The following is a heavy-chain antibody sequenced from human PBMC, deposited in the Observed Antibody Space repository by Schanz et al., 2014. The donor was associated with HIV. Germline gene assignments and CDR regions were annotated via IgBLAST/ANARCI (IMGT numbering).Heavy chain of an antibody. CDR2: ISGSSSTI. CDR3: AREAYYFDLWNGQDYYYGLDV. Sequence: EVQLVESGGGLEQPGGSLRLSCEASGFTLSSYSMNWVRQAPGKGLEWISYISGSSSTIYYAGSVKGRFTISRDNAKNSLFLQMNSLKDDDTAVYYCAREAYYFDLWNGQDYYYGLDVWGQGTTVTVSS. V-gene: IGHV3-48*02. CDR1: GFTLSSYS. J-gene: IGHJ6*02. D-gene: IGHD3-3*01.